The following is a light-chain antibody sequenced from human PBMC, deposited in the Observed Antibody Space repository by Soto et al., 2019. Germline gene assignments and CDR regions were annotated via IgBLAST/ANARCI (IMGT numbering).Light chain of an antibody. Sequence: VVLTQFPGTLSLSPGETATLSCGASQRVSNNFLGWYQQKPGLPPRLLIYDATSRANGIPERFSGRGSGTHFTLTISILEPEDFAVYYCQQYGITPWTFGRGTKVEMK. CDR2: DAT. CDR1: QRVSNNF. J-gene: IGKJ1*01. V-gene: IGKV3D-20*01. CDR3: QQYGITPWT.